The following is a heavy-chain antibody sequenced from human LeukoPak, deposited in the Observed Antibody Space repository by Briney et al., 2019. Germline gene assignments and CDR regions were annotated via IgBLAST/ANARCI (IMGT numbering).Heavy chain of an antibody. CDR1: GGSISSSSYY. D-gene: IGHD3-22*01. CDR3: AREADYYDSSGYYFPRPEFDY. V-gene: IGHV4-39*07. CDR2: IYYSGST. Sequence: SETLSLTRTVSGGSISSSSYYWGWIRQPPGKGLEWIGSIYYSGSTYYNPSLKSRVTISVDTSKNQFSLKLSSVTAADTAVYYCAREADYYDSSGYYFPRPEFDYWGQGTLVTVSS. J-gene: IGHJ4*02.